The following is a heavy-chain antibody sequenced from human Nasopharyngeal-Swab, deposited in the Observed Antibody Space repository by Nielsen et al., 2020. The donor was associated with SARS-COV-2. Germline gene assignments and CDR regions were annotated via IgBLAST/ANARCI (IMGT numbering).Heavy chain of an antibody. V-gene: IGHV1-69*06. CDR2: IIPIFGTA. Sequence: SVNVSCKASGGTFSSYAISWVRQAPGQGREWVGGIIPIFGTANYAQKFQGRVTITADKSTSTAYMELSSLRSEDTAVYYCARGYERDYVWGSYRLYYYMDVWGKGTTVTVSS. CDR3: ARGYERDYVWGSYRLYYYMDV. CDR1: GGTFSSYA. J-gene: IGHJ6*03. D-gene: IGHD3-16*02.